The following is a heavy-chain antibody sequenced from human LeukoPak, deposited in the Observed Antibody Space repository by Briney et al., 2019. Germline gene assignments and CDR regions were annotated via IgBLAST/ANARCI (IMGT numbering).Heavy chain of an antibody. CDR3: GKDTLHGGISMVRGAHDY. D-gene: IGHD3-10*01. Sequence: GGCLRPACAASGSTFSSYAISCVRQPAGKGREWVSAISGGGGSTSYADSVEGSLSTSRDNSKNTLYLQMNSLRAEDTAVYYGGKDTLHGGISMVRGAHDYWGQGTLVTVSS. V-gene: IGHV3-23*01. CDR1: GSTFSSYA. CDR2: ISGGGGST. J-gene: IGHJ4*02.